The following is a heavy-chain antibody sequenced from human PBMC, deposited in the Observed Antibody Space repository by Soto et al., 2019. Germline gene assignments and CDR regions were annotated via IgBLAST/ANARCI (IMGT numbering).Heavy chain of an antibody. CDR3: ARMAGGRYYYDSSAGGWFDP. CDR1: GFTFSSYG. J-gene: IGHJ5*02. V-gene: IGHV3-33*01. CDR2: IWYDGSNK. D-gene: IGHD3-22*01. Sequence: LRLSCAASGFTFSSYGMHWVRQAPGKGLEWVAVIWYDGSNKYYADSVKGRFTISRDNSKNTLYLQMNSLRAEDTAVYYCARMAGGRYYYDSSAGGWFDPWGQGTLVTVSS.